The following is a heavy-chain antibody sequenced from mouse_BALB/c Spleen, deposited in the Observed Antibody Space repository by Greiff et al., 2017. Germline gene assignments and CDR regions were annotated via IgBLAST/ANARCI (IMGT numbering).Heavy chain of an antibody. D-gene: IGHD2-1*01. V-gene: IGHV1-54*01. Sequence: QVQLQQSGAELVRPGTSVKVSCKASGYAFTNYLIEWVKQRPGQGLEWIGVINPGSGGTNYNEKFKGKATLTADKSSSTAYMQLSSLTSDDSAVYFCARRGNYPLAYWGQGTLVTVSA. CDR2: INPGSGGT. J-gene: IGHJ3*01. CDR1: GYAFTNYL. CDR3: ARRGNYPLAY.